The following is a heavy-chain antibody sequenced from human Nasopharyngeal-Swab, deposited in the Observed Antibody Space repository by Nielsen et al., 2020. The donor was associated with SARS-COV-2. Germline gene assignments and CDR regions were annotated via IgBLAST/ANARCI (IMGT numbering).Heavy chain of an antibody. CDR2: ISSSGSTI. CDR1: GFTFSSYE. V-gene: IGHV3-48*03. J-gene: IGHJ4*02. Sequence: GSLRLSCAASGFTFSSYEMNWVRQAPGKGLEWVSYISSSGSTIYYADSVKGRFTISRDNAKNSLYLQMNSLRAEDTAVYYCARDQGRYSSGWYLDYWGQGTLVTVSS. D-gene: IGHD6-19*01. CDR3: ARDQGRYSSGWYLDY.